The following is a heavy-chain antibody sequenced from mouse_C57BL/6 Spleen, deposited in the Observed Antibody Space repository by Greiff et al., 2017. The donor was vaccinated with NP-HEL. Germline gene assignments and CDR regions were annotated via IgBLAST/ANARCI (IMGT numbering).Heavy chain of an antibody. CDR2: IDPSDSYT. Sequence: QVQLQQPGAELVRPGTSVKLSCKASGYTFTSYWMHWVKQRPGQGLEWIGVIDPSDSYTNYNQKFKGKATLTVDTSSSTAYMHLSSLTSEDSAVYYCARGEDYGNYSYYAMDYWGQGTSVTVSS. V-gene: IGHV1-59*01. D-gene: IGHD2-1*01. CDR3: ARGEDYGNYSYYAMDY. J-gene: IGHJ4*01. CDR1: GYTFTSYW.